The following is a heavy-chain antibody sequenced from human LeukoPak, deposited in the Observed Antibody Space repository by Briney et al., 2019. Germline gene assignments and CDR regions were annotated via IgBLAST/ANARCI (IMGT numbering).Heavy chain of an antibody. CDR3: ARELSSSETLYYYYYMDV. D-gene: IGHD6-19*01. V-gene: IGHV3-7*01. Sequence: GGSLRLSCAASGFTFSSYWMSWVRQAPGKGLEWVANIKQDGSEKYYVDSVKGRFTISRDNAKNSLYLQMNSLRAEDTAVYYCARELSSSETLYYYYYMDVWGKGTTVTVPS. CDR2: IKQDGSEK. J-gene: IGHJ6*03. CDR1: GFTFSSYW.